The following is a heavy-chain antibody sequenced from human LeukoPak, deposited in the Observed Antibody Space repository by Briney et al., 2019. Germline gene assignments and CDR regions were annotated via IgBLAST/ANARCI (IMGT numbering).Heavy chain of an antibody. CDR1: GFTFSTYS. D-gene: IGHD3-10*01. CDR3: ARDRGGAFDY. Sequence: GGSLRLSCAASGFTFSTYSMNWVRQAPGKGLEWVSSISSGSTDIYHADSVKGRFTISRDNAQNSLYLQMNSLRAEDTAVYYCARDRGGAFDYWGQGTLVTVSS. CDR2: ISSGSTDI. V-gene: IGHV3-21*01. J-gene: IGHJ4*02.